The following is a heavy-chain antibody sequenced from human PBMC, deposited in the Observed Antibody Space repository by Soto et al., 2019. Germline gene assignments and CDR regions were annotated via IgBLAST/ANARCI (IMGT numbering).Heavy chain of an antibody. CDR1: GFTFSSYA. CDR3: AKIPLRRVVVVAATPMGAFDI. CDR2: ISGSGGST. V-gene: IGHV3-23*01. J-gene: IGHJ3*02. D-gene: IGHD2-15*01. Sequence: GGSLRLSCAASGFTFSSYAMSWVRQAPGKGLEWVSAISGSGGSTYYADSVKGRFTISRDNSKNTLYLQMNSLRAEDTAVYYCAKIPLRRVVVVAATPMGAFDIWGQGTMVTVSS.